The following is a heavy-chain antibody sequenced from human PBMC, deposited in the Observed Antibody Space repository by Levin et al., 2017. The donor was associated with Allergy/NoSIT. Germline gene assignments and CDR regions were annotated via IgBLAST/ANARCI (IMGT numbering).Heavy chain of an antibody. D-gene: IGHD6-19*01. CDR3: ARGTGIAVAGTRSNWFDP. Sequence: SETLSLTCAVYGGSFSGYYWSWIRQPPGKGLEWIGEINHSGSTNYNPSLKSRVTISVDTSKNQFSLKLSSVTAADTAVYYCARGTGIAVAGTRSNWFDPWGQGTLVTVSS. CDR1: GGSFSGYY. V-gene: IGHV4-34*01. J-gene: IGHJ5*02. CDR2: INHSGST.